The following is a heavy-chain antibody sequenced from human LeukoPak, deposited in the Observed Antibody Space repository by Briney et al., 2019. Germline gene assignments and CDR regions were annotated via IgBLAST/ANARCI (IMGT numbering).Heavy chain of an antibody. CDR2: ISSSATYI. CDR3: ARILVVPAANYYYSYGMDV. CDR1: EFTFSDYN. Sequence: GGSLRLSCAASEFTFSDYNMNWVRQAPGKGLEWVSSISSSATYIYYADSVKGRFTISRDNAKTSLSLQMNSLRAEDTAVYYCARILVVPAANYYYSYGMDVWGQGTTVTVSS. D-gene: IGHD2-2*01. J-gene: IGHJ6*02. V-gene: IGHV3-21*06.